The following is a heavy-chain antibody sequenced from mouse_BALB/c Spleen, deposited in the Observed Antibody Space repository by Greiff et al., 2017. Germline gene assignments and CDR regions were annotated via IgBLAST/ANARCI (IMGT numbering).Heavy chain of an antibody. V-gene: IGHV1-87*01. CDR1: GYTFTSYW. Sequence: VQLQQSGAELARPGASVKLSCKASGYTFTSYWMQWVKQRPGQGLEWIGAIYPGDGDTRYTQKFKGKATLTADKSSSTAYMQLSSLASEDSAVYYCAREYGGNYGYFDVWGAGTTVTVSS. D-gene: IGHD1-1*02. CDR3: AREYGGNYGYFDV. J-gene: IGHJ1*01. CDR2: IYPGDGDT.